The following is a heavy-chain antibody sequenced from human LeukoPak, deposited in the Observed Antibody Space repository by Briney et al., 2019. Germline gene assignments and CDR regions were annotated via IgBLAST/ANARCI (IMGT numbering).Heavy chain of an antibody. CDR3: ARGGSRSYTSSTLDY. CDR1: GGSITVYY. CDR2: ISYSGST. V-gene: IGHV4-59*12. D-gene: IGHD6-6*01. Sequence: PSETLSLTCSVSGGSITVYYWNWIRQSPGKGLEWIGSISYSGSTNYNPSLKSGVTISIDTSKNRFSLKVSSVIAADTAMYYCARGGSRSYTSSTLDYWGQGTLVTVSS. J-gene: IGHJ4*02.